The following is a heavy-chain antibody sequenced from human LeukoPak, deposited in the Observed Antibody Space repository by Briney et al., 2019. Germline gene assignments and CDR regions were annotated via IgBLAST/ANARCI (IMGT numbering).Heavy chain of an antibody. CDR1: GYTFTSYD. J-gene: IGHJ6*03. Sequence: ASVTVSCKASGYTFTSYDINWVRQATGQGLGWMGWMNPNSGNTGYAQKCQGRVTITRNTSISTAYMELSSLRSEDTAVYYCARGHSGSYFRHYYYYYMDVWGKGTTVTVSS. CDR3: ARGHSGSYFRHYYYYYMDV. V-gene: IGHV1-8*03. D-gene: IGHD1-26*01. CDR2: MNPNSGNT.